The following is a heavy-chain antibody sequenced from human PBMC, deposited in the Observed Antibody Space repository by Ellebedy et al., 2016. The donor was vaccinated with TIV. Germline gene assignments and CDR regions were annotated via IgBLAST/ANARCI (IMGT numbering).Heavy chain of an antibody. V-gene: IGHV1-18*04. J-gene: IGHJ4*02. D-gene: IGHD2-21*01. CDR3: ARVIGLFDCDGAICSPPPPLDY. CDR2: ISAYSGNT. CDR1: GYTFTSFG. Sequence: ASVKVSCKASGYTFTSFGISWLRQAPGQGLEWMGWISAYSGNTNYVQKFQGIVTMTTDTSTSTGYMELRSLRSDDTAVYYCARVIGLFDCDGAICSPPPPLDYWGRGTLVTVSS.